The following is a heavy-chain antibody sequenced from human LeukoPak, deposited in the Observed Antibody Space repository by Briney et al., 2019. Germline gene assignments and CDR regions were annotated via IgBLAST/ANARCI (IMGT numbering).Heavy chain of an antibody. D-gene: IGHD6-19*01. CDR2: ISGSGGST. Sequence: GGTLRLSCAASGFTFSSYGMSWVRQAPGKGLEWVSAISGSGGSTYYADSVKGRFTISRDNSKNTLYLQMRSLRAEDTALYYCARGGSSAWYVPFDIWGQGTMVTVSS. V-gene: IGHV3-23*01. CDR3: ARGGSSAWYVPFDI. CDR1: GFTFSSYG. J-gene: IGHJ3*02.